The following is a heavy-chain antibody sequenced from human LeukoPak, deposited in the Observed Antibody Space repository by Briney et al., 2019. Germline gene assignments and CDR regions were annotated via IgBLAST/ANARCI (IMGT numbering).Heavy chain of an antibody. V-gene: IGHV4-39*07. Sequence: SETLSLTCTVSGGSISSSSYYWGWIRQPPGKGLEWIGSIYYSGSTYYNPTLKSRVTISVDTSKNQFSLKLSSVTAADTAVYYCARDGRYIRGWFDPWGQGTLVTVSS. CDR1: GGSISSSSYY. D-gene: IGHD3-9*01. CDR3: ARDGRYIRGWFDP. CDR2: IYYSGST. J-gene: IGHJ5*02.